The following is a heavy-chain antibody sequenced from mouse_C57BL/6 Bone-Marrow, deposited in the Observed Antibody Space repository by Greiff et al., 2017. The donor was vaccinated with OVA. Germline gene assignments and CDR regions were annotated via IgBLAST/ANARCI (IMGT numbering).Heavy chain of an antibody. D-gene: IGHD2-3*01. V-gene: IGHV1-7*01. CDR1: GYTFTSYW. CDR3: ARRLLRPYWYFEV. J-gene: IGHJ1*03. CDR2: INPSSGYT. Sequence: QVQLQQSGAELAKPGASVKLSCKASGYTFTSYWMHWVKQRPGQGLEWIGYINPSSGYTKYNQKFKDKATLTADKSSSTAYMQLSRLTYEDSAVYYCARRLLRPYWYFEVWGTGTTVTVSS.